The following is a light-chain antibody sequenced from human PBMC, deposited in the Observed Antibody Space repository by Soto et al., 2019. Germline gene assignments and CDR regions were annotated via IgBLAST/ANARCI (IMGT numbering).Light chain of an antibody. Sequence: EIVLTQSPVTLSLSPGERATLSCRASQSINNYLAWYQQKPGQPPRLVIYDISKRATGVPARFSGSGFGTDFTLTISSLEPEDFAVYFCQQRSAWPLTFGGGTKVEI. J-gene: IGKJ4*01. CDR2: DIS. V-gene: IGKV3-11*01. CDR3: QQRSAWPLT. CDR1: QSINNY.